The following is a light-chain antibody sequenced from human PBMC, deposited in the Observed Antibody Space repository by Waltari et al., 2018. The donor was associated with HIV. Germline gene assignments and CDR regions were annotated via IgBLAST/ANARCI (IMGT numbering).Light chain of an antibody. J-gene: IGLJ1*01. CDR3: QSADSSGTYV. CDR1: ALPKKY. CDR2: KDS. Sequence: SYELTQPPSVSVSPGQTARITCSGDALPKKYVYWYQQRPGQAPVLVMYKDSERPSGMPERFSGSSSGTTVTLTISGVQAEDEAAYYCQSADSSGTYVFGTGTKVTVL. V-gene: IGLV3-25*03.